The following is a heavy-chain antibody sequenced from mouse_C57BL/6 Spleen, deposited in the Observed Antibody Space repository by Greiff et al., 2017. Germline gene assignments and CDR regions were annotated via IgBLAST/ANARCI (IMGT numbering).Heavy chain of an antibody. Sequence: VQLQQSGPELVKPGASVKISCKASGYSFTGYYMHWVKQSSEKSLEWIGEINPSTGGTSYNQKFKGKATLTVDKSSSTAYMQLKSLTSEDSAVYYCARRDYFGYWGQGTTLTVSS. CDR3: ARRDYFGY. J-gene: IGHJ2*01. V-gene: IGHV1-43*01. CDR1: GYSFTGYY. CDR2: INPSTGGT.